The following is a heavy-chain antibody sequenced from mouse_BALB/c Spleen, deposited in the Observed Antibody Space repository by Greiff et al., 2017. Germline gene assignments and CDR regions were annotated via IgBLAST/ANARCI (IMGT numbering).Heavy chain of an antibody. Sequence: EVHLVESGGGLVKPGGSLKLSCAASGFTFSSYTMSWVRQTPEKRLEWVATISSGGSYTYYPDSVKGRFTISRDNAKNTLYLQMSSLKSEDTAMYYCTREFITTPFAYWGQGTLVTVSA. J-gene: IGHJ3*01. D-gene: IGHD1-1*01. V-gene: IGHV5-6-4*01. CDR3: TREFITTPFAY. CDR2: ISSGGSYT. CDR1: GFTFSSYT.